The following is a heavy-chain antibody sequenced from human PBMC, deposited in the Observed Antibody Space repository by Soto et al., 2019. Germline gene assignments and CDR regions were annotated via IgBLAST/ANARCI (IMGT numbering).Heavy chain of an antibody. CDR1: GGSFSGYY. CDR3: ARGRRYSSSWFLNWFDP. J-gene: IGHJ5*02. Sequence: NPSETLSLTCAVYGGSFSGYYWSWIRQPPGKGLEWIGEINHSGSTNYNPSLKSRVTISVDTSKNQFSLKLSSVTAADTAVYYCARGRRYSSSWFLNWFDPWGQGTLVTVSS. CDR2: INHSGST. V-gene: IGHV4-34*01. D-gene: IGHD6-13*01.